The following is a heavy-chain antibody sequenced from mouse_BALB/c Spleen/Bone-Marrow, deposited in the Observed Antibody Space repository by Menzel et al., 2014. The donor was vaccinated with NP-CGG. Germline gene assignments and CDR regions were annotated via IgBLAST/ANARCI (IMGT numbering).Heavy chain of an antibody. J-gene: IGHJ4*01. V-gene: IGHV3-8*02. CDR1: GDSITSGY. CDR3: ARHRYGYYYDMDY. CDR2: ISYSGST. D-gene: IGHD2-14*01. Sequence: EVQLQESGPSLVKPSQTLSLTCSVTGDSITSGYWNWIRKFPGNKLEYMGYISYSGSTYYNPSLKSRISITRDTSKNQYYLQLNSVTTEDTATYYCARHRYGYYYDMDYWGQGTSVTVSS.